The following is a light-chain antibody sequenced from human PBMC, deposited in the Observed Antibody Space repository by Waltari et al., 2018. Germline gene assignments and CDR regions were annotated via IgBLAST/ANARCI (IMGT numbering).Light chain of an antibody. V-gene: IGLV1-47*01. CDR2: RNN. CDR1: SSHIPSNS. J-gene: IGLJ3*02. CDR3: AAWDDSLSRWL. Sequence: QSVLTQPPSASGTPGQRATIPCSGRSSHIPSNSVYWYQHVPGAAPNLLIYRNNQRPSGVPDRFSGSKSGTSASLAISGLRSEDEADYYCAAWDDSLSRWLLGGGTKLTVL.